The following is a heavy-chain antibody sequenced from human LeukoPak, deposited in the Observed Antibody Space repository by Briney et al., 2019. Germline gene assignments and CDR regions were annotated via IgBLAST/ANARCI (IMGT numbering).Heavy chain of an antibody. CDR1: GGSISSSSYY. J-gene: IGHJ3*02. Sequence: SETLSLTCTVSGGSISSSSYYWGWIRQPPGKGLEWIGSIYYSGSTYYNPSLKSRVTISVDTSKNQFSLKLSSVTAADTAVYYCARGIWGGALREAFDIWGQGTMVTVSS. CDR3: ARGIWGGALREAFDI. CDR2: IYYSGST. V-gene: IGHV4-39*07. D-gene: IGHD2-21*01.